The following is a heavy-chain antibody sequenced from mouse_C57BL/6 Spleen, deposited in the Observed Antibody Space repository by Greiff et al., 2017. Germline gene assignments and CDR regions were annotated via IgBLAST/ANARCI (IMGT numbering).Heavy chain of an antibody. Sequence: VQLQQSGAELVRPGASVKLSCTASGFNIKDDYMHWVKQRPEQGLEWIGWIDPENGDTEYASKFQGKATITADTSSNTAYLQLSSLTSEDTAVYYCTTFYYGSRSAWFAYWGQGTLVTVSA. CDR2: IDPENGDT. J-gene: IGHJ3*01. D-gene: IGHD1-1*01. CDR3: TTFYYGSRSAWFAY. CDR1: GFNIKDDY. V-gene: IGHV14-4*01.